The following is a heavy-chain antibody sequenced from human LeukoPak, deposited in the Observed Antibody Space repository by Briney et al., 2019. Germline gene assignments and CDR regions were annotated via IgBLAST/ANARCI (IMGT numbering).Heavy chain of an antibody. CDR3: ARDLGKHIVVVTADYYYYMDV. CDR2: IIPIFGTA. D-gene: IGHD2-21*02. J-gene: IGHJ6*03. Sequence: SVKVSCKASGGTFSSYAISWVRQAPGQGLEWMGGIIPIFGTANYAQKFQGRVTITADESTSTAYMGLSSLRSEDTAVYYCARDLGKHIVVVTADYYYYMDVWGKGTTVTVSS. CDR1: GGTFSSYA. V-gene: IGHV1-69*13.